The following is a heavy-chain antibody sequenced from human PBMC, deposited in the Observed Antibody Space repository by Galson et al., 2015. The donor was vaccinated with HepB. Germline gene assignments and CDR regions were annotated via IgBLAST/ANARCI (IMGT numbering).Heavy chain of an antibody. CDR2: MNPNSGNT. Sequence: SVKVSCKASGYTFTSYDINWVRQATGQGLEWMGWMNPNSGNTGYAQKFQGRVTMTRNTSISTAYMELSSLRSEDTAVYYCARVKGGTATGYSYYYGMDDWGHWTTVTPSS. D-gene: IGHD2-15*01. CDR1: GYTFTSYD. V-gene: IGHV1-8*01. J-gene: IGHJ6*02. CDR3: ARVKGGTATGYSYYYGMDD.